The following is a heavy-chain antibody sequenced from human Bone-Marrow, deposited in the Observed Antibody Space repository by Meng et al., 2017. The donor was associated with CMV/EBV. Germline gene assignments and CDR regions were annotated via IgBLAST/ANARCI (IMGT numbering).Heavy chain of an antibody. CDR3: ARESRGFFDY. V-gene: IGHV3-48*04. D-gene: IGHD3-10*01. Sequence: GESLKISCAASGFTFSSYSMNWVRQAPGKGLEWVSYISSSGSTIYYADSVKGRFTISRDNAKNSLYLQMNSLRAEDTAVYYCARESRGFFDYWGQGTLVTVSS. CDR1: GFTFSSYS. CDR2: ISSSGSTI. J-gene: IGHJ4*02.